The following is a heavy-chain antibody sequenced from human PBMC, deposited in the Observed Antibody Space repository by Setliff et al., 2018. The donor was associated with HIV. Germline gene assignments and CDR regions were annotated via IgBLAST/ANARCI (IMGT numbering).Heavy chain of an antibody. D-gene: IGHD3-22*01. CDR3: AKGYYYNSGGGRVRAFDI. CDR2: IKQDGSEK. V-gene: IGHV3-7*03. Sequence: GGSLRLSCAASGFTFNNYWMSWVRQAPGKGLEWLANIKQDGSEKYYVDSVKGRFTISRDNAKNSLYLQMNSLRAEDTAVYYCAKGYYYNSGGGRVRAFDIWGQGTMVTVSS. CDR1: GFTFNNYW. J-gene: IGHJ3*02.